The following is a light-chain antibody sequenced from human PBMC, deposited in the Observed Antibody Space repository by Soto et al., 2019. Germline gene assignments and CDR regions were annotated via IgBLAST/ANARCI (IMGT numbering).Light chain of an antibody. J-gene: IGKJ1*01. Sequence: EIVLTQSPSTLSLSPGERATLSCRASQSVSSYLAWSQQKPGQAPRLLIYGASSRATGIPDRFSGSGSGTDFTLTISRLEPEDFAVYYCQQYGSSPTFGQGTKVDIK. V-gene: IGKV3-20*01. CDR2: GAS. CDR1: QSVSSY. CDR3: QQYGSSPT.